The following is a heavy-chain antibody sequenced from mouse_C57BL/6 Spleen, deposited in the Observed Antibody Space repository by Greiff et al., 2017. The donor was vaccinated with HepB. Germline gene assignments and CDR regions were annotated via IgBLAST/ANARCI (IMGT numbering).Heavy chain of an antibody. D-gene: IGHD1-1*01. Sequence: EVQLVESVGGLVKPGGSLKLSCAASGFTFSSYAMSWVRQTPEKRLEWVATISDGGSYTYYPDNVKGRFTISRDNAKNNLYLQMSHLKSEDTAMYYCARGGSPWFAYWGQGTLVTVSA. CDR1: GFTFSSYA. CDR3: ARGGSPWFAY. V-gene: IGHV5-4*01. CDR2: ISDGGSYT. J-gene: IGHJ3*01.